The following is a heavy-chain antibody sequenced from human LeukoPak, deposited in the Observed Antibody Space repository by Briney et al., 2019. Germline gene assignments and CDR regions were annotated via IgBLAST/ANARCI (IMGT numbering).Heavy chain of an antibody. CDR2: VCCGGST. V-gene: IGHV4-59*05. CDR1: GVSIRSYF. Sequence: SETLSLTCAVSGVSIRSYFWSWIRQPPGKGLEWIGSVCCGGSTYYNPSLKSRVTISADTSKNQFSLKLTSVTAADTAVYYCARLNWSDLDYWGQGTLVTVSS. D-gene: IGHD1-20*01. J-gene: IGHJ4*02. CDR3: ARLNWSDLDY.